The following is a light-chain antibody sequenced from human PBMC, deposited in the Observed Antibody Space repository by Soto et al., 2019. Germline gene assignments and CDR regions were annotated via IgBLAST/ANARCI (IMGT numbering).Light chain of an antibody. V-gene: IGLV2-18*02. CDR3: SSFTSSSTRV. CDR1: SRDVGSYNR. Sequence: QSALTKPPSVSGSPGQSVTISCTGTSRDVGSYNRVSWYQQPPGTAPKLMIYEVSNRPSGVPDRFSGSKSGNTASLTISGLQAEDEADYYCSSFTSSSTRVFGGGTKLTVL. CDR2: EVS. J-gene: IGLJ3*02.